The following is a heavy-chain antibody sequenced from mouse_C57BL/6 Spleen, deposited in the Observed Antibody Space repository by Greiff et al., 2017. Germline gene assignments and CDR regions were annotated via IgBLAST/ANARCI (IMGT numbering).Heavy chain of an antibody. Sequence: QVQLKQPGAELVKPGASVKMSCKASGYTFTSYWITWVKQRPGQGLEWIGDIYPGSGSTNYNEKFKSKATLTVDTSSSTAYMQLSSLTSEDSAVYYCARSGLPYAMDYWGQGTSVTVSS. CDR3: ARSGLPYAMDY. CDR2: IYPGSGST. D-gene: IGHD5-5*01. J-gene: IGHJ4*01. V-gene: IGHV1-55*01. CDR1: GYTFTSYW.